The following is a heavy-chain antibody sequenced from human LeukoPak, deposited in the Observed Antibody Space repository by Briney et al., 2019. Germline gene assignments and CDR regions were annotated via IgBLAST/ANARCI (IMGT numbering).Heavy chain of an antibody. CDR1: RLIVSSNY. J-gene: IGHJ3*01. CDR3: AKFKGGRGSAFDV. CDR2: ISTTSTYT. D-gene: IGHD2-15*01. Sequence: KPGGSLRLSCAASRLIVSSNYMAWVRQAPGKGLEWVSSISTTSTYTFYAESVRGRFTISRDNAKNSLYLQLNSLRAEDTAVYYCAKFKGGRGSAFDVWGLGTVVTVSS. V-gene: IGHV3-21*01.